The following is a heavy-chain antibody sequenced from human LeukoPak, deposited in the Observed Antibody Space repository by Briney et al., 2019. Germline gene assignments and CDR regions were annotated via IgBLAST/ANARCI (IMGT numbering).Heavy chain of an antibody. CDR1: GFTFSSYA. J-gene: IGHJ4*02. Sequence: GGSLRLSCSASGFTFSSYAMHWVRQAPGKGLEYVSGISINGGSTDYADSVKGRFTISRDNSKNTLYLQMNSLRAEDTAVYYCARDIQRYSSSWYRFGDYWGQGTLVTVSS. D-gene: IGHD6-13*01. CDR3: ARDIQRYSSSWYRFGDY. V-gene: IGHV3-64*04. CDR2: ISINGGST.